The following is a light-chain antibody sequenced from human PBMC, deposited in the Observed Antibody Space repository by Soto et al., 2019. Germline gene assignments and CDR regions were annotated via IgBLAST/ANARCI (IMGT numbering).Light chain of an antibody. Sequence: EIVLTQSPGTLSLSPGERATLSCRASQSITNNYLAWYQQKPGRAHRLLIYGASSRATGIPDRFSGSGSGTDFTLTSSRLEPEDFAMYYCQQYGYLVTFGGGTKVEIK. CDR3: QQYGYLVT. CDR1: QSITNNY. V-gene: IGKV3-20*01. CDR2: GAS. J-gene: IGKJ4*01.